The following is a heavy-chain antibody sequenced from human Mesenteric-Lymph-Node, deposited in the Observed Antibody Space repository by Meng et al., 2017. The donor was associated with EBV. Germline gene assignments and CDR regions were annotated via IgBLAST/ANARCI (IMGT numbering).Heavy chain of an antibody. V-gene: IGHV4-34*01. CDR2: INDSGST. J-gene: IGHJ4*02. CDR1: GGSFSGYY. D-gene: IGHD3-3*01. CDR3: ARGRDYDFWSGLFDY. Sequence: QVQLRQWGAGLLKFSETLSLTCAVYGGSFSGYYWSWIRQPPGKGLEWIGEINDSGSTNYNPSLKSRVTISVDTSKNQFSLKLSSVTAADTAVYYCARGRDYDFWSGLFDYWGQGTLVTVSS.